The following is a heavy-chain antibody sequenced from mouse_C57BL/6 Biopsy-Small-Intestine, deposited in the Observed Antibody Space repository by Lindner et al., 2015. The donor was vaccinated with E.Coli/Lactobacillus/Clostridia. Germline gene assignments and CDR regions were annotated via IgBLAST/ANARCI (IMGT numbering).Heavy chain of an antibody. Sequence: VQLQESGAALVRPGSSVTLSCKASGYTFSSYWMEWVKQRPGQGLEWIGNIYLSDSEIHYNQKFKDKATLTVDTSSNTAYMQLSSLTSEDSAVYYCARRPLYYSNHPFDYWGQGTTLTVSS. J-gene: IGHJ2*01. CDR3: ARRPLYYSNHPFDY. V-gene: IGHV1-61*01. D-gene: IGHD2-5*01. CDR1: GYTFSSYW. CDR2: IYLSDSEI.